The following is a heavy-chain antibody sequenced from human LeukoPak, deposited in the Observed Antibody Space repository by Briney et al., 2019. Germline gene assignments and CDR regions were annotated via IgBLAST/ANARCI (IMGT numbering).Heavy chain of an antibody. CDR3: ARQNVAHYCSSTSCRPRGWFDP. CDR1: GYSISSGYY. Sequence: SETLSLTCTVSGYSISSGYYWGWIRQPPGKGLEWIGSIYHSGSTYYNPSLKSRVTISVDTSKNQFSLKLSSVTAADMAVYYCARQNVAHYCSSTSCRPRGWFDPWGQGTLVTVSS. V-gene: IGHV4-38-2*02. D-gene: IGHD2-2*01. J-gene: IGHJ5*02. CDR2: IYHSGST.